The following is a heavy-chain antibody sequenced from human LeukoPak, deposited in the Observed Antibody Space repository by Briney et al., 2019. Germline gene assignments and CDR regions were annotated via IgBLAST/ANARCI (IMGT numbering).Heavy chain of an antibody. CDR1: GGSISSYY. V-gene: IGHV4-59*01. D-gene: IGHD6-13*01. J-gene: IGHJ4*02. Sequence: SETLSLTCTVSGGSISSYYWSWIRQPPGKGLEWIGYIYYSGSTNYNPSLKSRVTISVDTSKNQFSLKLSSVTAADTAVYYCARGYPYSSSWYGSYFDYWGQGTLVTVSS. CDR2: IYYSGST. CDR3: ARGYPYSSSWYGSYFDY.